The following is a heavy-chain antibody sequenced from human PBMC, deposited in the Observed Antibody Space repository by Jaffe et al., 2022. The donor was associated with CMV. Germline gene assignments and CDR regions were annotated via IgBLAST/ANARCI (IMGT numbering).Heavy chain of an antibody. CDR1: GYTFTSYG. CDR2: ISAYNGNT. Sequence: QVQLVQSGAEVKKPGASVKVSCKASGYTFTSYGISWVRQAPGQGLEWMGWISAYNGNTNYAQKLQGRVTMTTDTSTSTAYMELRSLRSDDTAVYYCARAPGLELRLDYFGMDVWGQGTTVTVSS. D-gene: IGHD1-7*01. CDR3: ARAPGLELRLDYFGMDV. J-gene: IGHJ6*02. V-gene: IGHV1-18*01.